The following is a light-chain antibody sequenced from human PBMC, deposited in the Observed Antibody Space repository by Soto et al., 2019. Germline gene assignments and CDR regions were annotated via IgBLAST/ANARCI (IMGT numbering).Light chain of an antibody. Sequence: DIPMTQSPSSLSASVGDRVTITCRASQGISTYLIWYQQRQGKAPKLLIYAASNLVSGVPSWFSGSGSGTEFTLTISSLQPEDFATYYCQQSYRTPYTFGQGTKLETK. CDR3: QQSYRTPYT. J-gene: IGKJ2*01. CDR2: AAS. CDR1: QGISTY. V-gene: IGKV1-39*01.